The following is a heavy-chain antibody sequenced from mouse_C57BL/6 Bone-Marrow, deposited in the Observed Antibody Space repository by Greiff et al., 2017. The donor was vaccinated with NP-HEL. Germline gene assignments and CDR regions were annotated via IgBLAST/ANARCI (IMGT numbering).Heavy chain of an antibody. J-gene: IGHJ3*01. V-gene: IGHV5-4*01. D-gene: IGHD2-1*01. CDR1: GFTFSSYA. Sequence: EVQLVESGGGLVKPGGSLKLSCAASGFTFSSYAMSWVRQTPEKRLEWVATISDGGSYTYYPDNVKGRFTISRDNAKNNLYLQMSHLKSEDTAMYYCARVYLLLFAYWGQGTLVTVSA. CDR3: ARVYLLLFAY. CDR2: ISDGGSYT.